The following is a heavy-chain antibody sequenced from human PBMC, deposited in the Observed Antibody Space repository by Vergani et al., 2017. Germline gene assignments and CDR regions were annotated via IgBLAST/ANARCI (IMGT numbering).Heavy chain of an antibody. D-gene: IGHD2-8*01. CDR3: ARSRPYCTSGSSPAR. J-gene: IGHJ4*02. CDR1: GESIRSGSHY. CDR2: IHTGGST. V-gene: IGHV4-61*02. Sequence: QVKLQESGPGLLKPSQTLSLTCTVSGESIRSGSHYWSWIRQPAGKGPEWIGHIHTGGSTDLNPSFKSRVPISVDTSKSQFSLKLNSVTVADTAVYYWARSRPYCTSGSSPARWGQGTLVADPS.